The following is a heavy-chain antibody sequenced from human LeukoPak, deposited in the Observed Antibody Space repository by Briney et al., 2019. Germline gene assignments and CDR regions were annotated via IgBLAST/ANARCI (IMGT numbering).Heavy chain of an antibody. CDR2: INPNSGGT. CDR3: ARPSSGYYYDVTGGAFDI. D-gene: IGHD3-22*01. CDR1: GYTFTGYY. Sequence: ASVKVSCKASGYTFTGYYMHWVRQAPGQGLEWMGWINPNSGGTNYAQRFQGRVTMTRDTSISTAYMELSRLRSDDTAVYYCARPSSGYYYDVTGGAFDIWGQGTMVTVSS. J-gene: IGHJ3*02. V-gene: IGHV1-2*02.